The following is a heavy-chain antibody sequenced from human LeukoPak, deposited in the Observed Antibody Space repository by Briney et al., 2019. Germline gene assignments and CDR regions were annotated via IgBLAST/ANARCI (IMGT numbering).Heavy chain of an antibody. J-gene: IGHJ4*02. CDR2: ISSSGTTI. D-gene: IGHD1-26*01. V-gene: IGHV3-11*01. Sequence: GGSLRLSCAASGFTFSDYYMSWIRQAPGKGLEWVSYISSSGTTIYYADSVKGRFTISRDNSKNTLYLQMDSLRAEDTAVYYCAKLPRRIVGATGYAAYWGQGTLVTVSS. CDR3: AKLPRRIVGATGYAAY. CDR1: GFTFSDYY.